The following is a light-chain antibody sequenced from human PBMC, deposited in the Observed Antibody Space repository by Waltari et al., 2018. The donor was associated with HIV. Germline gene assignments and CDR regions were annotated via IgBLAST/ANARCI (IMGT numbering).Light chain of an antibody. CDR1: SSDVGSSTL. J-gene: IGLJ1*01. V-gene: IGLV2-23*01. Sequence: QSALPQPASVSGSPGQSITIPCPGTSSDVGSSTLVPCYQQHPGKAPKVMIYEGSKRPSGVSNRFSGSKSGNTASLTISGLQAEDEADYYCCSYTGSSTRRPYVFGTGTKVTVL. CDR3: CSYTGSSTRRPYV. CDR2: EGS.